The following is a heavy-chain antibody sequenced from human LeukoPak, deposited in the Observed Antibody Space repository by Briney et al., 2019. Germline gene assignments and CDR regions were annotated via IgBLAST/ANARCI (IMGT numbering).Heavy chain of an antibody. CDR1: GFTSSNYG. D-gene: IGHD6-19*01. J-gene: IGHJ4*02. V-gene: IGHV3-7*04. CDR3: ARGPYSSGSSADY. CDR2: INEDGSDK. Sequence: GGSLRLSCAASGFTSSNYGMSWVRQAPGKGLEWVANINEDGSDKYSVDSVKGRFTISRDNAKNSLSLQMDSLRAEDMAVYYCARGPYSSGSSADYWGQGTLVTVSS.